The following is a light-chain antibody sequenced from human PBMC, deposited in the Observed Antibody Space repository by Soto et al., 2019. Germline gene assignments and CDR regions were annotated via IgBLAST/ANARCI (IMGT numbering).Light chain of an antibody. CDR2: DAS. Sequence: EIVLTQSPGTLSLSPGERATLSCRASQSVGSFLAWYQQKPGQAPRLLIYDASNRATGIPARFSGSGSGTDFTLTISSLEPEDFAVYYCQQRSNWPPGFGPGTKVDIK. V-gene: IGKV3-11*01. CDR3: QQRSNWPPG. J-gene: IGKJ3*01. CDR1: QSVGSF.